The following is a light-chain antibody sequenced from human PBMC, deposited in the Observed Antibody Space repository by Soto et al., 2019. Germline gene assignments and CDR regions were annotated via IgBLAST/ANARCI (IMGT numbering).Light chain of an antibody. CDR1: QSISSY. CDR2: AAS. Sequence: DIQITQSPSSLSASVGDRVTITCRASQSISSYLNWYQQKPGKAPKLLIYAASSLQSGVPSRFSGSGSGTDFTLTISSLQPDDFATYYCLQDYNYPLTFGGGTKVDIK. J-gene: IGKJ4*01. V-gene: IGKV1-39*01. CDR3: LQDYNYPLT.